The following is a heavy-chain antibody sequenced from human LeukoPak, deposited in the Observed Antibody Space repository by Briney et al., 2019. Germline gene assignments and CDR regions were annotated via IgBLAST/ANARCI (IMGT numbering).Heavy chain of an antibody. Sequence: AASVKVSCKASGYTFTSYGITWVRQAPGQGLEWMGWISAHNGKTNYAQKFQARVTMTTDTYTRTAYMELRSLRSDDTAVYYCARGDVVVSAAVRFDPWGQGTLVTVSS. D-gene: IGHD2-2*01. CDR1: GYTFTSYG. V-gene: IGHV1-18*01. J-gene: IGHJ5*02. CDR3: ARGDVVVSAAVRFDP. CDR2: ISAHNGKT.